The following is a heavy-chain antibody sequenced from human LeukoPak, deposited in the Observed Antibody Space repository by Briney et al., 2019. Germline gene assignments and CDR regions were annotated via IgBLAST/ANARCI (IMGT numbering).Heavy chain of an antibody. Sequence: GGSLRLSCAASGFTFSSYGMHWVRQAPGKGLEWVAFIRYDGGNTYYADSVKGRFTIPRDNSKNTLYLQMNSLRAEDTAVYYCAKDHRYCSGGSCYRQEKNYFGYWGQGTLVTVSS. J-gene: IGHJ4*02. D-gene: IGHD2-15*01. CDR1: GFTFSSYG. V-gene: IGHV3-30*02. CDR2: IRYDGGNT. CDR3: AKDHRYCSGGSCYRQEKNYFGY.